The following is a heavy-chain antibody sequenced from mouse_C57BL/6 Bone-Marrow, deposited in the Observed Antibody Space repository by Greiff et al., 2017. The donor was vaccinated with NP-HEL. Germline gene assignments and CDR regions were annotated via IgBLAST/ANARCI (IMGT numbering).Heavy chain of an antibody. CDR1: GFTFSDYG. CDR3: ARKTAQDPFYAMDY. J-gene: IGHJ4*01. Sequence: EVQGVESGGGLVKPGGSLKLSCAASGFTFSDYGMHWVRQAPEKGLEWVAYISSGSSTIYYADTVKGRFTISRDNAKNTLFLQMTSLRSEDTAMYYCARKTAQDPFYAMDYWGQGTSVTVSS. CDR2: ISSGSSTI. D-gene: IGHD3-2*02. V-gene: IGHV5-17*01.